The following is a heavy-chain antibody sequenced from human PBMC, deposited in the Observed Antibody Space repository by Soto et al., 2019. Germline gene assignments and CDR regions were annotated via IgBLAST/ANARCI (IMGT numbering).Heavy chain of an antibody. CDR2: INHSGST. D-gene: IGHD3-3*01. CDR1: GGSFSGYY. Sequence: SETLSLTCAVYGGSFSGYYWSWIRQPPGRGLEWIGEINHSGSTNYNPSLKSRVTISVDTSKNQFSLKLSSVTAADTAVYYCARAGKLRFLEWLPYYYYYGMDVWGQGTTVTVSS. CDR3: ARAGKLRFLEWLPYYYYYGMDV. J-gene: IGHJ6*02. V-gene: IGHV4-34*01.